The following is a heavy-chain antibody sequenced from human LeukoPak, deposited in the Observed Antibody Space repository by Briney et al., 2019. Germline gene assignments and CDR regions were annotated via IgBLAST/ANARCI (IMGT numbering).Heavy chain of an antibody. D-gene: IGHD3-3*01. Sequence: ASVKVSCKASGYTFTGYYMHWVRQAPGQGLEWVGWINPNSGGTNYAQKFQGRVTMTRDTSISTAYMELSRLRSDDTAVYYCARQSPVLRFLEWFYGMDVWGQGTTVTVSS. CDR1: GYTFTGYY. CDR2: INPNSGGT. CDR3: ARQSPVLRFLEWFYGMDV. V-gene: IGHV1-2*02. J-gene: IGHJ6*02.